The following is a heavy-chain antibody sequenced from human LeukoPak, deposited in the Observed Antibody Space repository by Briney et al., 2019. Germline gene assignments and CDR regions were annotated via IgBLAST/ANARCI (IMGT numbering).Heavy chain of an antibody. CDR3: AREEYSSSSGRYFDY. Sequence: SGTLSLTCAVYGGSFSGYYWSWIRQPPGKGLEWIGEINHSGSTNYNPSLKSRVTISVDTSKNQFSLKLSSVTAADTAVYYCAREEYSSSSGRYFDYWGQGTLVTVSS. CDR2: INHSGST. D-gene: IGHD6-6*01. J-gene: IGHJ4*02. CDR1: GGSFSGYY. V-gene: IGHV4-34*01.